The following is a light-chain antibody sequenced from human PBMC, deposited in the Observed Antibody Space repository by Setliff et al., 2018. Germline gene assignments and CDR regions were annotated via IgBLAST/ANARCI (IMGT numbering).Light chain of an antibody. CDR1: SSDVGGYNY. CDR2: DVS. Sequence: QSALTQPASVSGSPGQSITISCTGTSSDVGGYNYVSWYKQHPGKAPKLMIYDVSKRPSGVSNRFSGSKSGNTASLTISGLQAEDEADYYCSSYTSSSTFVVFGGGTKVTVL. J-gene: IGLJ2*01. CDR3: SSYTSSSTFVV. V-gene: IGLV2-14*01.